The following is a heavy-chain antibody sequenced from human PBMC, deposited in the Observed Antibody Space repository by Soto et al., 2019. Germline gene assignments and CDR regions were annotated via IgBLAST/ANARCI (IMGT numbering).Heavy chain of an antibody. J-gene: IGHJ4*02. Sequence: EVQLVESGGGLVQPGRSLRLSCAASGFTFDDYAMHWVRQAPGKGLEWVSGISWNSGSIGYADSVKGRFTISRDNAKNSLYLQMNSLRAEDTALYYCAKGWGDCSGGSCYPLDYWGQGTLVTVSS. CDR2: ISWNSGSI. D-gene: IGHD2-15*01. V-gene: IGHV3-9*01. CDR1: GFTFDDYA. CDR3: AKGWGDCSGGSCYPLDY.